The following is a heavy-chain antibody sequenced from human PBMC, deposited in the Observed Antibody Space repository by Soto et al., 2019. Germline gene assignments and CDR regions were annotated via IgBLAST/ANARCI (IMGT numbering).Heavy chain of an antibody. CDR3: AGGGHAGAGIYYLAD. Sequence: EVQLVESGGGLVQSGGSLRLSCTASGFSFSTYWMHWVRQAPGKGLVWISRIKGDGSITNYPDSVRGRFTICRDNTKNTLYLKVNSLKDEDTAVYYCAGGGHAGAGIYYLADWGQGTLVTVSS. CDR1: GFSFSTYW. D-gene: IGHD3-10*01. CDR2: IKGDGSIT. V-gene: IGHV3-74*01. J-gene: IGHJ4*02.